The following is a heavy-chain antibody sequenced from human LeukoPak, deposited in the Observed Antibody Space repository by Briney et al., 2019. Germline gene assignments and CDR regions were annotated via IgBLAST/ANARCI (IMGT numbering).Heavy chain of an antibody. J-gene: IGHJ4*02. CDR1: GYTFTSYG. V-gene: IGHV1-18*01. CDR3: ARGRTVTKRVDY. D-gene: IGHD4-17*01. Sequence: ASVKVSCKASGYTFTSYGISWVRQAPGQGLEWMGWISAYNGNTNYAQTLQGRVTMTTATSTSTAYMELRSLRSDDTAVYYCARGRTVTKRVDYWGQGTLVTVSS. CDR2: ISAYNGNT.